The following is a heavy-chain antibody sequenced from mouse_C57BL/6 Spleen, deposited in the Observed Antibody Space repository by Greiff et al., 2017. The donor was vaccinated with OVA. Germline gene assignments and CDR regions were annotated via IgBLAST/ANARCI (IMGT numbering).Heavy chain of an antibody. Sequence: DVKLVESGGGLVQPGGSMKLSCAASGFTFSDAWMDWVRQSPEQGLEWVADIRNKANNHATYYAEYVRGRFTISRYDSKMSVYRQMNSLRAEDTGSYYCTRGWDEAYWGQGTLVTVSA. CDR1: GFTFSDAW. V-gene: IGHV6-6*01. D-gene: IGHD4-1*01. CDR3: TRGWDEAY. J-gene: IGHJ3*01. CDR2: IRNKANNHAT.